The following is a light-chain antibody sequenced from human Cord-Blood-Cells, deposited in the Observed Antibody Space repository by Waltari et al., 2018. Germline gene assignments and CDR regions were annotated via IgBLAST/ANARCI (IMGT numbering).Light chain of an antibody. CDR3: SSYTSSSTYV. CDR2: DVS. CDR1: SSAVGGYND. V-gene: IGLV2-14*01. J-gene: IGLJ1*01. Sequence: QSALTHPDSLSGSPGQSLTIHCTGTSSAVGGYNDVSWYQQHPGKAPKLMIYDVSNRPSGVSNRFSGSKSGNTASLTISGLQAEDEADYYCSSYTSSSTYVFGTGTKVTVL.